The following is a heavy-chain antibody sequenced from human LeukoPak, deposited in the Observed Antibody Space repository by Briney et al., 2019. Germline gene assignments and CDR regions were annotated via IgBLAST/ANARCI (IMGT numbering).Heavy chain of an antibody. CDR3: ARDRHFDWLSNDAFDI. D-gene: IGHD3-9*01. V-gene: IGHV3-74*01. J-gene: IGHJ3*02. CDR1: GFTFSSYW. CDR2: INSDGSST. Sequence: PGGSLRLSCAASGFTFSSYWMHWVRRAPGKGLVWVSRINSDGSSTSYADSVKGRFTISRDNAKNTLYLQMNSLRAEDTAVYYCARDRHFDWLSNDAFDIWGQGTMATVSS.